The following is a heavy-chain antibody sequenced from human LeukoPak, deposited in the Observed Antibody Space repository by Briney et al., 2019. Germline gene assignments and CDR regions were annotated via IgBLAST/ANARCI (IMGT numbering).Heavy chain of an antibody. V-gene: IGHV3-66*01. J-gene: IGHJ6*02. D-gene: IGHD2-8*02. Sequence: PGGSLRLSCAASGYTVSTNYMSWVRQAPGKGLEWVSVIYSGGSTYYADSVKGRFTISRDNSKNTLYLQMNSLRAEDTAVYYCARDAGGYGMDVWGQGTTVTVSS. CDR2: IYSGGST. CDR3: ARDAGGYGMDV. CDR1: GYTVSTNY.